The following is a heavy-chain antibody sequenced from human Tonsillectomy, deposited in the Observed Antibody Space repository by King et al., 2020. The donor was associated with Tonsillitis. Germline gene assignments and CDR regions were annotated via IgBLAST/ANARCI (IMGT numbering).Heavy chain of an antibody. CDR2: ISYDGSNK. CDR1: GFTFSRSA. CDR3: AREYYYGSGSPYYYYYYGMDV. D-gene: IGHD3-10*01. Sequence: QLVQSGGGVVQPGRSLRLSCAASGFTFSRSAMHWVRQAPGKGLEWVAVISYDGSNKYYADSVKGRFTISRDNSKNTLYLQMNSLRAEDTAVYYCAREYYYGSGSPYYYYYYGMDVWGQGTTVTVSS. V-gene: IGHV3-30*04. J-gene: IGHJ6*02.